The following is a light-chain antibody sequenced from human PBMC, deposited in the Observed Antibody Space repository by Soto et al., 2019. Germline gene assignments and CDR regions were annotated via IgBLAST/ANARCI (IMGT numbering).Light chain of an antibody. V-gene: IGKV1-39*01. CDR1: QSISSH. CDR2: AAS. CDR3: QQSYNTPWT. Sequence: DIQMTQSPSSLSASVGDRVTLTCRASQSISSHLNWYQHKPGKAPKLLIYAASILQSGVPSRFSGSGSGTDFTLIISSLQPEDFATYFCQQSYNTPWTFGQGIKVEIK. J-gene: IGKJ1*01.